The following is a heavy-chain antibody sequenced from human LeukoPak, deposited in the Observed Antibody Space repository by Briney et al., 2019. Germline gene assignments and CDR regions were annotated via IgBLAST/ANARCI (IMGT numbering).Heavy chain of an antibody. J-gene: IGHJ4*02. D-gene: IGHD1-26*01. V-gene: IGHV4-61*02. Sequence: SQTLSLTCTVSGDSINSGNYYWNWIRQPAGKGLEYIGRIHTNGNTDYNPSLKSRITISVDTSKNQFSLKLSSVMAADTAVYYCARVLRGARACDYWGQGTLVTVSS. CDR1: GDSINSGNYY. CDR2: IHTNGNT. CDR3: ARVLRGARACDY.